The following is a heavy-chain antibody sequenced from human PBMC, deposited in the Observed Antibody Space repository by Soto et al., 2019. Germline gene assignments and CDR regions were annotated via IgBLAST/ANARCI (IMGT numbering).Heavy chain of an antibody. CDR1: GGSISSSNW. CDR2: IYHSGST. D-gene: IGHD3-3*01. CDR3: ARRREWLTPYFNY. J-gene: IGHJ4*02. V-gene: IGHV4-4*02. Sequence: SETLSLTCAVSGGSISSSNWWSWVRQPPGKGLERIGEIYHSGSTNYNPSLKSRVTISVDKSNNQFSLRLSSVTAANTAVYYCARRREWLTPYFNYWGKGTLVTVPQ.